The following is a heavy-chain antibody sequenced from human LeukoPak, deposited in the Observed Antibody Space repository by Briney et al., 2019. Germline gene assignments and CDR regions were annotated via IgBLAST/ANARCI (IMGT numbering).Heavy chain of an antibody. CDR1: GFTFSSYG. Sequence: PGRSLRLSCAASGFTFSSYGMHWVRQAPGKGLEWVAVIWYDGSNKYYADSVEGRFTISRDNSKNTLYLQMNSLRAEDTAVYYCASSGYVIGTAMVMDLFDYWGQGTLVTVSS. J-gene: IGHJ4*02. V-gene: IGHV3-33*01. D-gene: IGHD5-18*01. CDR2: IWYDGSNK. CDR3: ASSGYVIGTAMVMDLFDY.